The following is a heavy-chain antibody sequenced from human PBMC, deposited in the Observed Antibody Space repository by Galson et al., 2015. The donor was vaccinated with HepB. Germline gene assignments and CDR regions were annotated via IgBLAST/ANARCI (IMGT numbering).Heavy chain of an antibody. D-gene: IGHD1-26*01. Sequence: SLRLSCAASGFTFSSYWMHWVRQAPGKGLVWVSRINSDGSSTSYADSVKGRFTISRDNAKNTLYLQMNSLRAEDTAVYYCARRPRSGSYRYFDYWGQGTLVTVSS. CDR1: GFTFSSYW. CDR3: ARRPRSGSYRYFDY. J-gene: IGHJ4*02. V-gene: IGHV3-74*01. CDR2: INSDGSST.